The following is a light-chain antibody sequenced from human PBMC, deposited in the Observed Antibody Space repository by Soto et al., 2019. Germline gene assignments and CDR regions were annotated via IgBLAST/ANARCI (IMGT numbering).Light chain of an antibody. CDR2: DEY. CDR1: QSVSNY. Sequence: ENVLTQSRATLSLSPGERATLSRRANQSVSNYVACYQQKPGQDTRLLIYDEYNRATGIKDRFSGSGSGTDFTLTISSLEAEDFAVYYCQQHSGWHLTFGPGTRVEIK. V-gene: IGKV3-11*01. J-gene: IGKJ5*01. CDR3: QQHSGWHLT.